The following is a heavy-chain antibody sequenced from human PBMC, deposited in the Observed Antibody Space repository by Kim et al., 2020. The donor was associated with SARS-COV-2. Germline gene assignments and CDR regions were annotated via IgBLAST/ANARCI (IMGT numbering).Heavy chain of an antibody. CDR2: ITGGGGST. D-gene: IGHD6-6*01. V-gene: IGHV3-23*01. CDR3: AKDAYIAIAGSPEY. CDR1: GFSFSTYA. Sequence: GGSLRLSCVASGFSFSTYAMNWVRQAPGKGLEWVAVITGGGGSTYYADSVKGRFTISRDNSKSTLYLRMNSLRAEDTAVYYCAKDAYIAIAGSPEYWGQGTLVSVSS. J-gene: IGHJ4*02.